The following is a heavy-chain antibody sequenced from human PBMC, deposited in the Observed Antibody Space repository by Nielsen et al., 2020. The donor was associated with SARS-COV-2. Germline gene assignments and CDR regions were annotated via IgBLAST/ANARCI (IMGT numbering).Heavy chain of an antibody. CDR1: GYTFTSYA. V-gene: IGHV7-4-1*02. CDR3: AREGRDSSSWSPFRFDP. J-gene: IGHJ5*02. CDR2: INTNTGNP. D-gene: IGHD6-13*01. Sequence: ASVKVSCKASGYTFTSYAMNWVRQAPGQGLEWMGWINTNTGNPTYAQGFTERFVFSLDTSVSTAYLQISSLKAEDTAVYYCAREGRDSSSWSPFRFDPWGQGTLVTVSS.